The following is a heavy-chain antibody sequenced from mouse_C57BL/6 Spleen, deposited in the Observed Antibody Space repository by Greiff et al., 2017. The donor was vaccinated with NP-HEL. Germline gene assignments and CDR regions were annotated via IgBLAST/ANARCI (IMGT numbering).Heavy chain of an antibody. CDR3: AREGYYSTYDLYFEV. V-gene: IGHV14-3*01. J-gene: IGHJ1*03. CDR1: GFTIKNTY. Sequence: VQLKQSVAELVRPGASVKLSCTASGFTIKNTYMHWVKQRPEQGLEWIGRIDPANGNTKYAPKFQGKATITADTSSNTAYLQLSSLTSEDTAIYYCAREGYYSTYDLYFEVWGTGTTVTVSS. CDR2: IDPANGNT. D-gene: IGHD2-5*01.